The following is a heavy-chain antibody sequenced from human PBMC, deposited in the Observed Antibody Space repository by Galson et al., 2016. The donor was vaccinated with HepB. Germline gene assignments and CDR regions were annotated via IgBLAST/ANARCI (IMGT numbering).Heavy chain of an antibody. V-gene: IGHV2-70*01. J-gene: IGHJ3*01. D-gene: IGHD2-21*02. CDR2: IDSDNDK. CDR3: ARTREGVGDGGIREAYDALDV. CDR1: GFSLSTREMC. Sequence: PALVKPTQTLTLTCTFSGFSLSTREMCVAWIRQPPGKALEWLALIDSDNDKYYNTSLKTRLTTSKDTSKSQVFLTMTNMDPVDTATYSCARTREGVGDGGIREAYDALDVGGRGTMVTVSS.